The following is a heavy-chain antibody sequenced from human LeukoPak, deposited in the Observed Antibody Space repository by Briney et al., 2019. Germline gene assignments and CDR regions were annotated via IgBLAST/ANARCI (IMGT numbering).Heavy chain of an antibody. CDR1: GYAFTTRE. V-gene: IGHV1-8*01. D-gene: IGHD1-14*01. CDR2: VHPYSGNT. Sequence: ASVKVSCNTSGYAFTTREINWVRQAAGPGIELMGLVHPYSGNTAYAQKFQGRVTMTRDTAISTAYMELSGLRFDDTAVYFCARGPRNDPWGQGTLVTVSS. CDR3: ARGPRNDP. J-gene: IGHJ5*02.